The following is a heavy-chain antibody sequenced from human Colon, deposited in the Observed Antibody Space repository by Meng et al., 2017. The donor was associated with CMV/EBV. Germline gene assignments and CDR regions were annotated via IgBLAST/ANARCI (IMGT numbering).Heavy chain of an antibody. Sequence: VQLVEAWGGLVQPGGSLRLSCVTSGFIFSHYSMQWVRQSPGKGLEWVAHIRFDGSQQFYVQSVKGRFTVSRHDPKNTLYLQMNDLRPEDTGVYYCATDHLWGMPNWGRGTLVTVSS. CDR2: IRFDGSQQ. CDR3: ATDHLWGMPN. J-gene: IGHJ4*02. CDR1: GFIFSHYS. D-gene: IGHD3-3*02. V-gene: IGHV3-30*02.